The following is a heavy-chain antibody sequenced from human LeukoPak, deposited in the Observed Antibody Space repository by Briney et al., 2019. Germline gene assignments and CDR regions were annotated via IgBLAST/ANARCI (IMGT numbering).Heavy chain of an antibody. CDR1: GYTFTGYY. V-gene: IGHV1-2*02. CDR3: AREMISSENWFDP. J-gene: IGHJ5*02. D-gene: IGHD6-25*01. CDR2: INPNSGGT. Sequence: ASVKVSCKASGYTFTGYYTHWVRQAPGQGLEWMGWINPNSGGTNYAQKFQGRVTMTRDTSISTAYMELSRLRSDDTAVYYCAREMISSENWFDPWGQGTLVTVSS.